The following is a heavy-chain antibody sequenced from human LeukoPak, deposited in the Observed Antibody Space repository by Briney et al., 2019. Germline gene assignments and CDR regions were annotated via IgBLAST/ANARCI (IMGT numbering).Heavy chain of an antibody. Sequence: GGSLRLSCAASGFTFSSYAMRWVRQAPGKGLEWVAVISYDGSNKYYADSVKGRFTISRDNSKNTLYLQMNSLRAEDTAVYYCASDRGVEVDYWGQGTLVTVSS. CDR1: GFTFSSYA. CDR2: ISYDGSNK. CDR3: ASDRGVEVDY. V-gene: IGHV3-30*04. J-gene: IGHJ4*02.